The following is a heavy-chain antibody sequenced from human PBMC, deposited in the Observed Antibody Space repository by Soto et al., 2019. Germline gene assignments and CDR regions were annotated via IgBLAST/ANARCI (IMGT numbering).Heavy chain of an antibody. D-gene: IGHD3-10*01. Sequence: SETLSLTCTVSGGSISHFYWSWIRQSPGKGLEWLGYIYDSGSTSYNPSLRSRVTMSMDTSKTQFSLKLSSVTAADTAVYYCARDRVTMVRGVIIPNYGMDVWGQGTTVTVSS. CDR3: ARDRVTMVRGVIIPNYGMDV. CDR2: IYDSGST. J-gene: IGHJ6*02. CDR1: GGSISHFY. V-gene: IGHV4-59*12.